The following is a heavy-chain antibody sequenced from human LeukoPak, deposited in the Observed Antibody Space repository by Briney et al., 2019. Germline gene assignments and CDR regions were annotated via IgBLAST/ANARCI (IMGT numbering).Heavy chain of an antibody. J-gene: IGHJ4*02. CDR1: EFTFSSYN. CDR2: ISGSSAYI. D-gene: IGHD3-10*01. V-gene: IGHV3-21*01. Sequence: GGSLRLSCAASEFTFSSYNMNWVRQAPGKGLEWVSSISGSSAYIYYADSVKGRFTISRDNAKNSLFLQMNSLRVEDTAVYYCATTEFLDHWGQGTLVTVSS. CDR3: ATTEFLDH.